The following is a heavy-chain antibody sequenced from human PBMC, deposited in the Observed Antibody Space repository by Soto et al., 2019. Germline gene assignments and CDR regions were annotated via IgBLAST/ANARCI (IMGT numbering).Heavy chain of an antibody. CDR1: GYTFTTYG. V-gene: IGHV1-18*04. CDR3: ARDGERDTGLNFYYYLHGMDA. J-gene: IGHJ6*02. Sequence: ASVKVSCKASGYTFTTYGISWVRQAPGQGLEWMGWISPYNGTAKYAEKFQGEMTMTTDTATSTAYMDLRSLRSDDTAVYYCARDGERDTGLNFYYYLHGMDAWGQGTRVTVSS. D-gene: IGHD1-1*01. CDR2: ISPYNGTA.